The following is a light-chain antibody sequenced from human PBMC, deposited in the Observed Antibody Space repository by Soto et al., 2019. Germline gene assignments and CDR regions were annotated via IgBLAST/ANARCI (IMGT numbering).Light chain of an antibody. Sequence: QSGLTQQPSVSRARGQRVTISCSGSSSNLGAGYDVQWYRQFPGTAPKLLIYANSVRPSGVPDRFSGSKSGTSASLAITGLQAEDEADYYCQSYDSSLIVSKVFGPGTKVTVL. CDR2: ANS. CDR3: QSYDSSLIVSKV. J-gene: IGLJ1*01. CDR1: SSNLGAGYD. V-gene: IGLV1-40*01.